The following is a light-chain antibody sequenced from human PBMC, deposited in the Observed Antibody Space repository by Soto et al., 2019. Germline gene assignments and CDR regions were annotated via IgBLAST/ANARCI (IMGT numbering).Light chain of an antibody. Sequence: DIQMTQSPSSVSASVGDRVTITCRASQAISSWLAWYQKKPGKVPKLLIYAASSLQGAVPSRFSGRGSGTDFTLTLSSLQPEDFATYYCQQAYTFPYTFGQGTNLEI. CDR1: QAISSW. V-gene: IGKV1D-12*01. CDR2: AAS. CDR3: QQAYTFPYT. J-gene: IGKJ2*01.